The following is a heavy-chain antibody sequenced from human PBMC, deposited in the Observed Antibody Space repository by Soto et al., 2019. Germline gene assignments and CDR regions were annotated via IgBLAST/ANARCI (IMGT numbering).Heavy chain of an antibody. V-gene: IGHV4-59*01. CDR3: AREDSSSRWYRFDY. CDR1: GGSISSYY. D-gene: IGHD6-19*01. J-gene: IGHJ4*02. Sequence: SGTLSLTCTVSGGSISSYYWSWIRQPPGKGLEWIGYIYYSGSTNYNPSLRSRVTISVDTSKNQFSLKLSSVTAADTAVYYCAREDSSSRWYRFDYWGQGTLVTVSS. CDR2: IYYSGST.